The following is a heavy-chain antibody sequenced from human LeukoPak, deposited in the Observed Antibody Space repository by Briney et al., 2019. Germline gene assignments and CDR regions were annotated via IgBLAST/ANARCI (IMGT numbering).Heavy chain of an antibody. J-gene: IGHJ4*02. D-gene: IGHD3-9*01. CDR2: ISSSSSYI. CDR3: AGNRILTGYYLFDY. Sequence: GGSLRLPCAASGFTFSSSSVNWVRQAPGKGLEWVSSISSSSSYIYYADSVKGRFTISRDNAKNSLDLQMNSLRAEDTAVYYCAGNRILTGYYLFDYWGQGALVTVSS. CDR1: GFTFSSSS. V-gene: IGHV3-21*01.